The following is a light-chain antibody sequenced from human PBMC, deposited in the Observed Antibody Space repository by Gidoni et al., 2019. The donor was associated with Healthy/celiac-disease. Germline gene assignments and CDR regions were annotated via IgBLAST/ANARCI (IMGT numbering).Light chain of an antibody. Sequence: QSVLTQPPSVSGAPGQRVTISCTGRSSNIGAGYDVHWYQQLPGTAPKLLLYGNSNRPSGVPDRFSGSKSGTSASLAITGLQAEEEADYYCQSYDSSLSGWVFGGGTKLTVL. V-gene: IGLV1-40*01. CDR3: QSYDSSLSGWV. CDR1: SSNIGAGYD. J-gene: IGLJ3*02. CDR2: GNS.